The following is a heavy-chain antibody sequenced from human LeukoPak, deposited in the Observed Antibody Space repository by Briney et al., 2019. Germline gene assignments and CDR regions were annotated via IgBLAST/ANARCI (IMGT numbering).Heavy chain of an antibody. CDR3: ANLPPGIAVAGTARDY. J-gene: IGHJ4*02. D-gene: IGHD6-19*01. Sequence: PGGSLRLSCTASGLTFSNYAMSWVRQAPGKGLEWVSAISGSGGSTYYADSVKGRFTISRDNSKNTLYLQMNGLRAEDTAVYYCANLPPGIAVAGTARDYWGQGALVTVSS. CDR2: ISGSGGST. CDR1: GLTFSNYA. V-gene: IGHV3-23*01.